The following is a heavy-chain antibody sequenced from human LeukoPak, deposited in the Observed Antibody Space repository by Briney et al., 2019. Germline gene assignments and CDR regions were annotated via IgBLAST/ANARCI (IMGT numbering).Heavy chain of an antibody. CDR1: GFTFSSYA. CDR3: ARSCLRSSGWNSGYYYYMDV. V-gene: IGHV3-21*01. D-gene: IGHD6-19*01. Sequence: PGGSLRLSCAASGFTFSSYAMSWVRQPPGKGLEWVSSISSTSNHIYNADSVNGRFTVSRDNAKNTLYLQMDSLRAEDTAVYYCARSCLRSSGWNSGYYYYMDVWGKGTTVTVSS. CDR2: ISSTSNHI. J-gene: IGHJ6*03.